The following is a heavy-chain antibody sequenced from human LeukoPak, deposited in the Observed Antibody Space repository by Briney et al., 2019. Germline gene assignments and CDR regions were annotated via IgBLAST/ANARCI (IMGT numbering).Heavy chain of an antibody. Sequence: GGSLRLSCAASGLMFNGYWMHWFRQVPGKGLVWVSEINPAGNKRNYADSVWGRFTVSRDNAKDTVYLQMDRVSVGDTAVYYCARGTVGAPGFDYWGQGTLVSVSS. CDR1: GLMFNGYW. D-gene: IGHD6-13*01. CDR2: INPAGNKR. CDR3: ARGTVGAPGFDY. V-gene: IGHV3-74*01. J-gene: IGHJ4*02.